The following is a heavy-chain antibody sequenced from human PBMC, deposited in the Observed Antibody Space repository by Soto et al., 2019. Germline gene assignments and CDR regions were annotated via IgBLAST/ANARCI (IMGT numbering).Heavy chain of an antibody. D-gene: IGHD2-21*01. CDR3: ARDKEIATKIDQYWYFDL. Sequence: QVQLQESGPGLVKPSQTLSLTCTVSGGSISSGGYYWSWIRQHPGKGLEWSGYIYYSGSTYYNPSLKSRVTISVDTSKNEFSLKLSSVTAADTAVYYCARDKEIATKIDQYWYFDLWGRGTLVTVSS. J-gene: IGHJ2*01. V-gene: IGHV4-31*03. CDR1: GGSISSGGYY. CDR2: IYYSGST.